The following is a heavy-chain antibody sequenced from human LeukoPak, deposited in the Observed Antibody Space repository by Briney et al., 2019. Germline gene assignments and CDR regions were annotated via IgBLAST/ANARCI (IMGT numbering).Heavy chain of an antibody. Sequence: PGGSLRLSCAASGFTLSSYGMHWAREAPGKGLEGVAVISYDGSNKYYADSVKGRFTISRDNSKNTLYLQMNSLRVGDTAVYYCAREGSTSRHFDYWGQGTLVTVSS. CDR3: AREGSTSRHFDY. CDR1: GFTLSSYG. J-gene: IGHJ4*02. CDR2: ISYDGSNK. D-gene: IGHD3-10*01. V-gene: IGHV3-30*03.